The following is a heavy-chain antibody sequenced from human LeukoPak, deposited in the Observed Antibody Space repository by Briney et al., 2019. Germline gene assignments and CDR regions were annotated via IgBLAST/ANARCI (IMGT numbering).Heavy chain of an antibody. CDR1: GFTFSSYA. V-gene: IGHV3-23*01. Sequence: GGSLRLSCAASGFTFSSYAMSWVRQAPGKGLEWVSAISGSSGSTYYADSVKGRFTISRDNSKNTLYLQMNSLRAEDTAVYYCAKDLGLYYYYYYMDVWGKGTTVTASS. CDR2: ISGSSGST. D-gene: IGHD6-19*01. J-gene: IGHJ6*03. CDR3: AKDLGLYYYYYYMDV.